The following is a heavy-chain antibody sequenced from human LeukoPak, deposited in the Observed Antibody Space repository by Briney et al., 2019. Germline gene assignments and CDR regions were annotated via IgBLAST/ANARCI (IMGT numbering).Heavy chain of an antibody. CDR2: IRSNGDTT. CDR1: GSTFSSLA. V-gene: IGHV3-23*01. J-gene: IGHJ4*02. CDR3: AKGQELDDGVFDS. D-gene: IGHD1-1*01. Sequence: SGGSLRLSCTASGSTFSSLAMTWVRQAPGKGLEWVSTIRSNGDTTYNADSVKGRFTISRDNSKNTLYLELNSLRVEDTATFYCAKGQELDDGVFDSWGQGTMVTVSS.